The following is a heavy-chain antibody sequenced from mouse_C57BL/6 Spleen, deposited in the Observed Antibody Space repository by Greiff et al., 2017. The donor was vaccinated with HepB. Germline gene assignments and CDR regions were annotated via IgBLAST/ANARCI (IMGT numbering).Heavy chain of an antibody. D-gene: IGHD4-1*01. CDR1: GYAFSSYW. V-gene: IGHV1-80*01. J-gene: IGHJ1*03. CDR2: IYPGDGDT. CDR3: ARDEGLGRDWYFDV. Sequence: VKLMESGAELVKPGASVKISCKASGYAFSSYWMNWVKQRPGKGLEWIGQIYPGDGDTNYNGKFKGKATLTADKSSSTAYMQLSSLTSEYSAVYFCARDEGLGRDWYFDVWGTGTTVTVSS.